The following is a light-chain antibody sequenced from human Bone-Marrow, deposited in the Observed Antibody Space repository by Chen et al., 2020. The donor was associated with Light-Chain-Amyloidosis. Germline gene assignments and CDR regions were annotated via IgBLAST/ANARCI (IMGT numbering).Light chain of an antibody. CDR2: EVT. V-gene: IGLV2-8*01. CDR3: SSYAGGTNLV. Sequence: QSALTQPPSASGSPGQSVTISCTGTSSDVGGYNYVSWYQQHPGKAPKFMIYEVTKRPSGVPDRCSGSKSGNKASLTGSGLQAEDEADYYCSSYAGGTNLVFGTGTKVTVL. CDR1: SSDVGGYNY. J-gene: IGLJ1*01.